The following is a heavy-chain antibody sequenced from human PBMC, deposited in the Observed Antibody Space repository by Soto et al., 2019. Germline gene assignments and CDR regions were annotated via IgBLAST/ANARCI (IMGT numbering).Heavy chain of an antibody. CDR2: INPSGGST. J-gene: IGHJ3*02. D-gene: IGHD3-3*01. Sequence: ASVKVSCKASGYTFTSYYMHWVRQAPGQGLEWMGIINPSGGSTSYAQKFQGRVTMTRDTSTSTVYMELSSLRSEDTAVYYCAASITIFGNAFDIWGQGTMVTVS. CDR3: AASITIFGNAFDI. V-gene: IGHV1-46*01. CDR1: GYTFTSYY.